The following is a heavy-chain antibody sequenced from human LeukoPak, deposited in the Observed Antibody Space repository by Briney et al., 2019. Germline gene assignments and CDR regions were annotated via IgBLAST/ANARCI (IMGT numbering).Heavy chain of an antibody. CDR1: GFTFSSYA. CDR3: ARVMSTTVVTALDY. Sequence: GGSLRLSRAASGFTFSSYAMHWVRQAPGKGLEWVAVISYDGSNKYYADSVKGRFTISRDNSKNTLCLQMDSLRAEDPAVYYCARVMSTTVVTALDYWGQGTLVTVSS. J-gene: IGHJ4*02. CDR2: ISYDGSNK. D-gene: IGHD4-23*01. V-gene: IGHV3-30*04.